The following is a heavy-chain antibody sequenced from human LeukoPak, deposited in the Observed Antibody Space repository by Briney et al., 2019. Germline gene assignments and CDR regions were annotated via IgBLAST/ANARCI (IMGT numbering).Heavy chain of an antibody. Sequence: ASVKVSCKVSGYTLTELSMHWVRQAPGKGLEWMGGFDPEDGETIYAQKFQGRVTMTEDTSTDTSHMELSSLRSEDTAVYYCATGVNPLLWFGNWGQGTLVTVSS. CDR3: ATGVNPLLWFGN. J-gene: IGHJ4*02. V-gene: IGHV1-24*01. CDR1: GYTLTELS. D-gene: IGHD3-10*01. CDR2: FDPEDGET.